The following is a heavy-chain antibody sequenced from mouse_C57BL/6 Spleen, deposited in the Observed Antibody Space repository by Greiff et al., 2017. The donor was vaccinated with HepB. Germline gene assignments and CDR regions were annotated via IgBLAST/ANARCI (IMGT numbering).Heavy chain of an antibody. CDR1: GFNIKDYY. CDR3: ARPYLLWNDEGYFDV. Sequence: EVQVVESGAELVKPGASVKLSCTASGFNIKDYYMHWVKQRTEQGLEWIGRIDPEDGETKYAPKFQGKATITADTSSNTAYLQLSSLTSEDTAVYYCARPYLLWNDEGYFDVWGTGTTVTVSS. CDR2: IDPEDGET. D-gene: IGHD2-1*01. J-gene: IGHJ1*03. V-gene: IGHV14-2*01.